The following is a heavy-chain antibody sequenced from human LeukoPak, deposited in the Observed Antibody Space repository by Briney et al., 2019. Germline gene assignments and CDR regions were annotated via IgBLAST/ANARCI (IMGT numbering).Heavy chain of an antibody. CDR2: INHSGST. J-gene: IGHJ5*02. D-gene: IGHD6-13*01. Sequence: SETLSLTCTVSGGSISSYYWSWIRQPPGKGLEWIGEINHSGSTNYNPSLKSRVTISVDTSKNQFSLKLSSVTAADTAVYYCARDISSSSGGGWFDPWGQGTLVTVSS. V-gene: IGHV4-34*01. CDR1: GGSISSYY. CDR3: ARDISSSSGGGWFDP.